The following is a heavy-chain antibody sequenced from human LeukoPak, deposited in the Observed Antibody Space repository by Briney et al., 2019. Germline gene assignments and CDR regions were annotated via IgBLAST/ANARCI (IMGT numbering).Heavy chain of an antibody. CDR2: INPNSGGT. CDR1: GYTFNGYY. CDR3: ARDLSQYSSSWGDY. Sequence: ASVKVSCKASGYTFNGYYMHWVRQAPGQGLEWMGWINPNSGGTNYAQKFQGRVTMTRDTSISTAYMELSRLRSDDTAVYYCARDLSQYSSSWGDYWGQGTLVTVSS. D-gene: IGHD6-13*01. V-gene: IGHV1-2*02. J-gene: IGHJ4*02.